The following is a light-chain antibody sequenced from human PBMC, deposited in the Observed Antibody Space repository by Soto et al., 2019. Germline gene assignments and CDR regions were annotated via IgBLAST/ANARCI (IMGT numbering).Light chain of an antibody. CDR1: QGISIW. V-gene: IGKV1D-16*01. CDR2: AAS. Sequence: DIQMTQSPSSLSASVGDRVTITCRASQGISIWLAWFQQKPEEAPKSLIYAASTLQSGVPSRFSGSGSGTDFTLTISSLHPEDFATYYCQQYDSYPITFGQGTRLEIK. J-gene: IGKJ5*01. CDR3: QQYDSYPIT.